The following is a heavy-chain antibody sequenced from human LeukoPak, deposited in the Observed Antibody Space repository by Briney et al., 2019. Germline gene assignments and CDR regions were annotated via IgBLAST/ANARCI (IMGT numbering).Heavy chain of an antibody. V-gene: IGHV3-48*01. CDR2: ISTSSSTI. J-gene: IGHJ4*02. Sequence: GGSLRLSCAASGFTFSSYSMNWVRQAPGKGLEWVSYISTSSSTIYYADSVKGRFTISRDNAKNSLYLQMNSLRVEDTAVYYCARVEMATIGDYWGQGTLVTASS. D-gene: IGHD5-24*01. CDR1: GFTFSSYS. CDR3: ARVEMATIGDY.